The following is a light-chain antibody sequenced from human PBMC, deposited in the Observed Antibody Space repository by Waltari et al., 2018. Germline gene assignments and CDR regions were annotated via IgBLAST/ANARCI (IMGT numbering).Light chain of an antibody. Sequence: AIQMTQSPSSLSASVGARVTITCLASEDIRNDLGWYQQKPGKAPSLLIFAASTLQSGVPSRFSGSGSGTDFTLTISSLQPEDFATYFCLQDYIFPLTFGGGTTVEI. CDR1: EDIRND. CDR2: AAS. CDR3: LQDYIFPLT. V-gene: IGKV1-6*01. J-gene: IGKJ4*01.